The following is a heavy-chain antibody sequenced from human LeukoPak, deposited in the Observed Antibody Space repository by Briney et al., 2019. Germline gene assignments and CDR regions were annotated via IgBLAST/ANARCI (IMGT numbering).Heavy chain of an antibody. J-gene: IGHJ5*02. CDR1: GYTFTGYY. D-gene: IGHD5-18*01. V-gene: IGHV1-2*02. Sequence: ASVKVSCKASGYTFTGYYMHWVRQAPGQGLEWMGWIHPNSGGTNYAQKFQGRVTMTRDTSISTAYMELSRLRSDDTAVYYCARTRYSYGFPNWYDPWGQGTLVTVSS. CDR2: IHPNSGGT. CDR3: ARTRYSYGFPNWYDP.